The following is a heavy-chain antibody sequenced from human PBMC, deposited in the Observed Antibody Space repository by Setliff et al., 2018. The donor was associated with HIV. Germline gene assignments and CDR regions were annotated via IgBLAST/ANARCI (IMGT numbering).Heavy chain of an antibody. CDR3: ARHHYYDSGSPNWFDP. CDR1: GGSMNANH. D-gene: IGHD3-10*01. J-gene: IGHJ5*02. Sequence: SETLSLTCTVSGGSMNANHWSWIRQSPGKGPEWIAYIHVSGSTYFNPSLSSRVTISIDTSNNQFSLRLSSVTAADTAVYYCARHHYYDSGSPNWFDPWGQGTLVTVSS. V-gene: IGHV4-59*08. CDR2: IHVSGST.